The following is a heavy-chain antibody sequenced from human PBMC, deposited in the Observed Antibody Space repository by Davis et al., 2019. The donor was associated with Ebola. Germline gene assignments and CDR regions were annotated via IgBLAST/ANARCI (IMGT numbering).Heavy chain of an antibody. CDR3: AREIMITFGGVIVQAESWFDP. D-gene: IGHD3-16*02. CDR2: ISSSGSTI. CDR1: GFTFSDYY. Sequence: GESLKISCAASGFTFSDYYMSWIRQAPGKGLEWVSYISSSGSTIYYADSVKGRFTISRDYAKNSLYLQMNSLRAEDTAVYYCAREIMITFGGVIVQAESWFDPWGQGTLVTVSS. J-gene: IGHJ5*02. V-gene: IGHV3-11*01.